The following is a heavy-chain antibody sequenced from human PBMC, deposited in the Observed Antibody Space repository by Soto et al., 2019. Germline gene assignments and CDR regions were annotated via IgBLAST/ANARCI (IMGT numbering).Heavy chain of an antibody. Sequence: QVQLVESGGGLVKPGGSLRLSCAASGFTFSGYYMSWIRQAPGKGLECISYISSSGDRTKYADSVKGRFTISRDNAKKPLYLKMNGLRAEDPAFYYWLRETAYYLNYWAREPWSPSPQ. CDR2: ISSSGDRT. V-gene: IGHV3-11*05. CDR3: LRETAYYLNY. J-gene: IGHJ4*02. CDR1: GFTFSGYY.